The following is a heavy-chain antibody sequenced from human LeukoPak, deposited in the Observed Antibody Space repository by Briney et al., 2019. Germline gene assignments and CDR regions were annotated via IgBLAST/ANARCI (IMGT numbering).Heavy chain of an antibody. Sequence: GRSLRLSCAASGFTFTGYYMHWVRQAPGQGLEWMGWINPNSGGTNYAQKFQGRVTMTRDTSISTAYMELSRLRSDDTAVYYCARAGDGPNSNFDYWGQGTLVTVSS. J-gene: IGHJ4*02. CDR3: ARAGDGPNSNFDY. V-gene: IGHV1-2*02. CDR1: GFTFTGYY. D-gene: IGHD5-24*01. CDR2: INPNSGGT.